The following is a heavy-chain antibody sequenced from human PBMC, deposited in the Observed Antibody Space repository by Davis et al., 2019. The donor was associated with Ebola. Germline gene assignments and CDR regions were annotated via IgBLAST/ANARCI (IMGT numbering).Heavy chain of an antibody. J-gene: IGHJ5*02. CDR2: ISGSGGST. CDR3: AKLTIFGVVNWFDP. D-gene: IGHD3-3*01. V-gene: IGHV3-23*01. Sequence: GGSLRLSCAASGFTFSGSAMSWVRQAPGKGLEWVSAISGSGGSTYYADSVKGRFTISRDNSKNTLYLQMNSLRAEDTAVYYCAKLTIFGVVNWFDPWGQGTLVTVSS. CDR1: GFTFSGSA.